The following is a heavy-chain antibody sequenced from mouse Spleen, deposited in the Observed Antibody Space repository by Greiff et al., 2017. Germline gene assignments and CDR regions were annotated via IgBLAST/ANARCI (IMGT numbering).Heavy chain of an antibody. CDR2: INPSTGYT. CDR3: ARDDYDSAWFAY. CDR1: GYTFTSYW. V-gene: IGHV1-7*01. Sequence: VKVVESGAELAKPGASVKMSCKASGYTFTSYWMHWVKQRPGQGLEWIGYINPSTGYTEYNQKFKDKATLTADKSSSTAYMQLSSLTSEDSAVYYCARDDYDSAWFAYWGQGTLVTVSA. D-gene: IGHD2-4*01. J-gene: IGHJ3*01.